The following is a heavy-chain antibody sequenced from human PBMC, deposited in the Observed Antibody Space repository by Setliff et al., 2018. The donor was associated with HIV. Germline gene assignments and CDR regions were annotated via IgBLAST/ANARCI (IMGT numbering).Heavy chain of an antibody. CDR1: DASINSYY. V-gene: IGHV4-4*09. Sequence: SETLSLTCTVSDASINSYYWSWIRQPPGKGLEWIGYIYTSGSTNYNPSLKSRVTISVDTSKNQFSLKLSSVTAADTAVYYCARGLSFYDPGGFDYWGQGTLVTVSS. CDR2: IYTSGST. CDR3: ARGLSFYDPGGFDY. J-gene: IGHJ4*02. D-gene: IGHD3-22*01.